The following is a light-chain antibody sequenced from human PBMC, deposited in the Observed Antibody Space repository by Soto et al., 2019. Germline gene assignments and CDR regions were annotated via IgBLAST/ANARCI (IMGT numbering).Light chain of an antibody. CDR3: CSYVGTTTI. CDR1: SSDIGSHNL. J-gene: IGLJ2*01. Sequence: QPVLTQPASVSGSPGQSITISCTGGSSDIGSHNLVSWYQQYPGKAPKLMIFEANKRPSGVSNRFSGSKSGNTASLTVSGLQADDEADYYCCSYVGTTTIFGGGTKVTVL. V-gene: IGLV2-23*01. CDR2: EAN.